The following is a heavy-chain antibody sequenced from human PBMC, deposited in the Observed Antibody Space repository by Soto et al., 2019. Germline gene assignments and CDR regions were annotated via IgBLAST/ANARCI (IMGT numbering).Heavy chain of an antibody. CDR3: ARREARIAARPGGFDY. V-gene: IGHV1-46*01. D-gene: IGHD6-6*01. J-gene: IGHJ4*02. Sequence: ASVKVSCKASGYTFTSYYMHWVRQAPGQGLEWMGIINPSGGSTSYAQKFQGRVTMTRDTSTSTVYMELSSLRSEDTAVYYCARREARIAARPGGFDYWGQGTLVTVSS. CDR2: INPSGGST. CDR1: GYTFTSYY.